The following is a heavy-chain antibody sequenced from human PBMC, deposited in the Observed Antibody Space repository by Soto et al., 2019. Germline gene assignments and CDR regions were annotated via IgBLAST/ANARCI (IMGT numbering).Heavy chain of an antibody. CDR1: GNTFTNYA. CDR2: MNPNSGDT. J-gene: IGHJ5*02. V-gene: IGHV1-8*01. Sequence: QVQLVQSGAEVKKPGASVKVSCKASGNTFTNYASNWVRQATGQGLEYLGWMNPNSGDTAYVQKFQGRVTMTWDTSITTAYMELRSLRSEDTAVYFCARGVKYGAYSRWFDPWGQGTLVTVSS. CDR3: ARGVKYGAYSRWFDP. D-gene: IGHD4-17*01.